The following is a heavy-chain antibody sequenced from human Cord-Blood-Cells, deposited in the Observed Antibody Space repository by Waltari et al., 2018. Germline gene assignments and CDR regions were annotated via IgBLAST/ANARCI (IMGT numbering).Heavy chain of an antibody. Sequence: EVQLVESGGGLVQPGGSLRLSCAASGLPFRSYETYWVRQAPGKGLEWVSYISSSGSTIYYADSVKGRFTISRDNAKNSLYLQMNSLRAEDTAVYYCARASDPLIAAAGTSDYWGQGTLVTVSS. CDR2: ISSSGSTI. CDR3: ARASDPLIAAAGTSDY. D-gene: IGHD6-13*01. CDR1: GLPFRSYE. V-gene: IGHV3-48*03. J-gene: IGHJ4*02.